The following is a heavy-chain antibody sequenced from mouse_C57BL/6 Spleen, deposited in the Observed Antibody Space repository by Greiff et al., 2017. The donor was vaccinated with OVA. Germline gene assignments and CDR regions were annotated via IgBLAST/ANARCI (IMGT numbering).Heavy chain of an antibody. CDR2: IYPGSGST. CDR1: GYTFTSYW. Sequence: QVQLQQPGAELVKPGASVKMSCKASGYTFTSYWITWVKQRPGQGLEWIGDIYPGSGSTNYNEKFKSKATLTVDTSSSTAYMQLSSLTSEDSAVYYCAREGVITTVVATGWYYFDYWGQGTTLTVSS. D-gene: IGHD1-1*01. V-gene: IGHV1-55*01. CDR3: AREGVITTVVATGWYYFDY. J-gene: IGHJ2*01.